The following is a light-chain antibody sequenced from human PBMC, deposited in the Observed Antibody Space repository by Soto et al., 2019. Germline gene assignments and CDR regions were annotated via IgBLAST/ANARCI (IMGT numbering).Light chain of an antibody. Sequence: EIVLTQSPATLSLSPGERATLSCRASQSVSSYLAWYQQKPGQAPRLLIYDASNRATGIPVMFSGSGSGTDFTLTISSLEPEDFAVYYCQQLSNWLTFGGGAKVEIK. J-gene: IGKJ4*01. CDR3: QQLSNWLT. CDR2: DAS. CDR1: QSVSSY. V-gene: IGKV3-11*01.